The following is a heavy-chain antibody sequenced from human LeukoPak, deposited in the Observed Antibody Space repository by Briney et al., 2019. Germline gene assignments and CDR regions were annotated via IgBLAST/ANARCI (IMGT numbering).Heavy chain of an antibody. J-gene: IGHJ3*02. CDR1: GFTFDDYG. CDR2: INWNGGST. V-gene: IGHV3-20*04. Sequence: PGGSLRLSCAASGFTFDDYGMSWVRQAPGKGLEWVSGINWNGGSTGYADSVKGRFTISRDNAKNSLYLQMNSLRAEDTALYYCAREGPQYYDSSGYYYGAFDIWGQGTMVTVSS. CDR3: AREGPQYYDSSGYYYGAFDI. D-gene: IGHD3-22*01.